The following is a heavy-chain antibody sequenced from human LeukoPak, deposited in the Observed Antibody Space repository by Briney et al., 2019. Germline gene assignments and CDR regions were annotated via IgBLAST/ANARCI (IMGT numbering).Heavy chain of an antibody. Sequence: GESLKISGQGSGYPFTTYWIAWVRQMPGKGLEWMGVIYPADSDTRYSPSFQGQVTISADKSISTAYLQWSSLQASDTAIYYCVRKGASTWYLDFWGQGTLVTVSS. CDR3: VRKGASTWYLDF. J-gene: IGHJ4*02. V-gene: IGHV5-51*01. D-gene: IGHD2-2*01. CDR2: IYPADSDT. CDR1: GYPFTTYW.